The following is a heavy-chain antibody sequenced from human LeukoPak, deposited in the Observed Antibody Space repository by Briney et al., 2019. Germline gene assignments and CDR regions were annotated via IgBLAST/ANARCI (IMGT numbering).Heavy chain of an antibody. Sequence: GGSLRLSCVASGFIFRDYAMSWVRQAPAGGLEWVSSLRGDGETFYTDSVKGRFTLSRDHSRSTLYLQLSNLRVEDTAVYYCAKASWVSSADAVLWGQGTLVTVS. D-gene: IGHD3-16*01. CDR3: AKASWVSSADAVL. J-gene: IGHJ4*02. V-gene: IGHV3-23*01. CDR1: GFIFRDYA. CDR2: LRGDGET.